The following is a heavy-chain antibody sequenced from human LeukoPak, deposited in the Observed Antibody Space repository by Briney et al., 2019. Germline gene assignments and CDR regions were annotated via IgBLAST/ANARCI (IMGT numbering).Heavy chain of an antibody. CDR1: GFTFSNYA. Sequence: GGSLRLSCAASGFTFSNYAMSWVRQAPGKGLEWVSSIIGSGGTTDHADSVKGRFTISRDNSKNTLYLQMNSLRAEDTALYYCAKTGGIAAAHWGQGTLVTVSS. J-gene: IGHJ4*02. V-gene: IGHV3-23*01. D-gene: IGHD6-13*01. CDR2: IIGSGGTT. CDR3: AKTGGIAAAH.